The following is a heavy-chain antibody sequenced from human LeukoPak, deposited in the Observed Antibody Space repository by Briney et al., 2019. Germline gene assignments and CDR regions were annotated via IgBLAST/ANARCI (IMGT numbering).Heavy chain of an antibody. CDR3: ARGLLWFGELFFDY. CDR1: GYTFTGYY. D-gene: IGHD3-10*01. Sequence: ASVKVSCKASGYTFTGYYMHWVRQAPGQGLEWMGWINPNSGGTNYAQKFQGWVTMTRDTSASTAYMGLSSLRSEDTAVYYCARGLLWFGELFFDYWGQGTLVTVSS. V-gene: IGHV1-2*04. CDR2: INPNSGGT. J-gene: IGHJ4*02.